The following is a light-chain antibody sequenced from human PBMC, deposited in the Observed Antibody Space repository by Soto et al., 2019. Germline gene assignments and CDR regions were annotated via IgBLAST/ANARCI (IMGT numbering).Light chain of an antibody. V-gene: IGLV2-14*01. CDR3: SSYTSSSPDV. CDR2: EVS. J-gene: IGLJ1*01. CDR1: SSDVGGYNS. Sequence: QSALTQPASVSGSPGQSITISCRGTSSDVGGYNSVSWYQQYPGKAPKLMIYEVSNRPSGVSNRFSGSMSGNTASLTISGLQAEDEADYYCSSYTSSSPDVFGTGTKLTVL.